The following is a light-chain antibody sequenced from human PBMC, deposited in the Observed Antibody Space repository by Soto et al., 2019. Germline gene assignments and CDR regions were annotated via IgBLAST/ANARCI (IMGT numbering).Light chain of an antibody. V-gene: IGKV3-20*01. CDR2: AAS. Sequence: EIVLTQSPGTLSLSPGERATLSCRASQSVTSSYLAWYQQKPGQAPRLLIYAASKRATGIPDRFSGSGSGTDFTLTISGLEPEDFAVFYCQPYVSSPWTFGQGTKVEIK. J-gene: IGKJ1*01. CDR3: QPYVSSPWT. CDR1: QSVTSSY.